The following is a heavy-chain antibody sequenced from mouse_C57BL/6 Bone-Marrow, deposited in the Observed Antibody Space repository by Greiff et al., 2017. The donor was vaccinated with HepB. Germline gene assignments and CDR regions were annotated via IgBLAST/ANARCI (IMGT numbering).Heavy chain of an antibody. V-gene: IGHV1-50*01. CDR2: LDPSDSYT. Sequence: QVQLQQPGAELVKPGASVKLSCKASGYTFTSYWMQWVKQRPGQGLEWIGELDPSDSYTNYNQKFKGKATLTVDTSSNTAYMQISSLTSEDSAVYYCAREHYYYGSSYVVWFAYWGQGTLVTVSA. CDR3: AREHYYYGSSYVVWFAY. CDR1: GYTFTSYW. D-gene: IGHD1-1*01. J-gene: IGHJ3*01.